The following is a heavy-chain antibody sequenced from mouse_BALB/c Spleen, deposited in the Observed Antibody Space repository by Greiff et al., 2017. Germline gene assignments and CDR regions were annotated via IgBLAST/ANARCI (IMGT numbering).Heavy chain of an antibody. D-gene: IGHD2-1*01. J-gene: IGHJ4*01. V-gene: IGHV1-63*02. Sequence: VQLQQSGAELVRPGTSVKISCKASGYTFTNYWLGWVKQRPGHGLEWIGDIYPGGGYTNYNEKFKGKATLTADTSSSTAYMQLSSLTSEDSAVYFCARWGNSYAMDYWGQGTSVTVSS. CDR1: GYTFTNYW. CDR3: ARWGNSYAMDY. CDR2: IYPGGGYT.